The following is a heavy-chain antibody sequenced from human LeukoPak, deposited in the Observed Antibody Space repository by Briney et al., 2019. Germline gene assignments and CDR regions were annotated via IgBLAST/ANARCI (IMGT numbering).Heavy chain of an antibody. V-gene: IGHV1-2*02. D-gene: IGHD1-26*01. CDR3: ARGGGRYSVDY. J-gene: IGHJ4*02. Sequence: ASVKVSCKASGYTFTSYGISWVRQAPGQGLEWMGWINPNSGGTNYAQKFQGRVTMTRDTSITTVYMELSGLSFDDTAVYYCARGGGRYSVDYWGQGTLVIVSS. CDR2: INPNSGGT. CDR1: GYTFTSYG.